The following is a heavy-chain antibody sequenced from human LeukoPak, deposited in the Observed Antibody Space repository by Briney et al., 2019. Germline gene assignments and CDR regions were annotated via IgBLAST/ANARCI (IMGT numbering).Heavy chain of an antibody. J-gene: IGHJ4*02. V-gene: IGHV3-48*01. CDR2: ISSSSSRI. CDR1: GFTFSDFS. CDR3: VKDRAVAAGY. D-gene: IGHD6-19*01. Sequence: GGSLRLSCAASGFTFSDFSMDWVRQAPGRGLEWISKISSSSSRIYYADSVKGRFTISRDNGKNSLYLQMNSLRVEDTAVYYCVKDRAVAAGYWGQGTLVTVSS.